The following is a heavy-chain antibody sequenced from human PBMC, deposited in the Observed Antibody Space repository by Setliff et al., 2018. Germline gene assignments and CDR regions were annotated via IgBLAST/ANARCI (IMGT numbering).Heavy chain of an antibody. Sequence: LRLSCSASGFSFSSYAMSWIRQAPGKGLEWLSYIVSSGSTTYYSDSLKGRFTISRDNAKNSPYLQINSLRAEDTAGYYLARVGYCSGPSCYPFDSWGQGNLVTVSS. J-gene: IGHJ4*02. V-gene: IGHV3-11*01. CDR3: ARVGYCSGPSCYPFDS. CDR2: IVSSGSTT. D-gene: IGHD2-2*01. CDR1: GFSFSSYA.